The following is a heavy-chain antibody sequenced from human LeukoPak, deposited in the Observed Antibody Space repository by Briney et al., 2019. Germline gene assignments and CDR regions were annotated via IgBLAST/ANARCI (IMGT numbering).Heavy chain of an antibody. CDR3: ARDYGGNRAGFDY. CDR1: GGSISSSSYY. CDR2: IYYSGST. V-gene: IGHV4-39*07. Sequence: SETLSLTCTVSGGSISSSSYYWGWIRQPPGKGLEWIGSIYYSGSTYYNPSLKSRVTISVDTSKNQFSLKLSSVTAADTAVYYCARDYGGNRAGFDYWGQGTLVTVSS. D-gene: IGHD4-23*01. J-gene: IGHJ4*02.